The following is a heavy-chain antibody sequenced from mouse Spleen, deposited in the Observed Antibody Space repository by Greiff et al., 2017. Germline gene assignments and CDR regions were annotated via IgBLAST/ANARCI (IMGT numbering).Heavy chain of an antibody. CDR1: GFNIKNTY. Sequence: EVQLQQSVAELVRPGASVKLSCTASGFNIKNTYMHWVKQRPEQGLEWIGRIDPANGNTKYAPKFQGKATITADTSSNTAYLQLSSPTSEDTAIYYCARPPYYYGSRYWYFDVWGTGTTVTVSS. CDR2: IDPANGNT. CDR3: ARPPYYYGSRYWYFDV. J-gene: IGHJ1*03. D-gene: IGHD1-1*01. V-gene: IGHV14-3*01.